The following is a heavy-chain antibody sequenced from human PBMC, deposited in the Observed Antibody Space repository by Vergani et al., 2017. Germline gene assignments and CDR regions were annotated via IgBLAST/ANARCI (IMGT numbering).Heavy chain of an antibody. CDR3: ARPSSGWLGANPYYFDY. CDR1: GGTFSSYA. Sequence: QVQLVQSGAEVKKPGSSVKVSCKASGGTFSSYAISWVRQAPGQGLEWMGRIIPILGTANYAQKFQGRVTITADESTSTAYMELSSLRSEDTAVYYCARPSSGWLGANPYYFDYWGQGTLVTVSS. J-gene: IGHJ4*02. D-gene: IGHD6-19*01. V-gene: IGHV1-69*11. CDR2: IIPILGTA.